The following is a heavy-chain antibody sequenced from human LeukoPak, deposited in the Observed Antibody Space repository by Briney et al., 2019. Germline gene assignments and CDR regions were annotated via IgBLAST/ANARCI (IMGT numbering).Heavy chain of an antibody. CDR1: GFTFSSYS. Sequence: GGSLRLSCSASGFTFSSYSMNWVRQVPGRGLGWVSSISPQGDSTWNADSVKGRFTISRDNAKNSLYLQMNSLSAEDTGVYYCARDFTGESGYAVYWGQGTLLTVSS. CDR3: ARDFTGESGYAVY. J-gene: IGHJ4*02. D-gene: IGHD5-12*01. V-gene: IGHV3-21*01. CDR2: ISPQGDST.